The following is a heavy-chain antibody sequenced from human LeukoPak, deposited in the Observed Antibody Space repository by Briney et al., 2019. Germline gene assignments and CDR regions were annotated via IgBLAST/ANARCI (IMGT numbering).Heavy chain of an antibody. CDR1: GDSVSSNSAA. CDR3: ARLTSRGRGHYGDLIHYYYYTDV. CDR2: TYYRSKWYN. Sequence: SQTLSLTCAISGDSVSSNSAAWNWIRQSPSRGLEWLGRTYYRSKWYNDYAVSVKSRITINPDTSKNQFSLQLNSVTPEDTAVYYCARLTSRGRGHYGDLIHYYYYTDVWGKGTRVTVSS. V-gene: IGHV6-1*01. J-gene: IGHJ6*03. D-gene: IGHD4-17*01.